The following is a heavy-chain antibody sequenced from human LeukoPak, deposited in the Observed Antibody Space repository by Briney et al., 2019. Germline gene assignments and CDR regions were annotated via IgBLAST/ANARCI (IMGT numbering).Heavy chain of an antibody. CDR1: GGSISSGSYY. CDR3: AREGLGELSDY. V-gene: IGHV4-61*02. Sequence: SETLSLTCTVSGGSISSGSYYWSWIRRPAGKGLEWIGRIYTSGSTNYNPSLKSRVTISVDTSKNQFSLKLSSVTAADTAVYYCAREGLGELSDYWGQGTLVTVSS. J-gene: IGHJ4*02. D-gene: IGHD3-10*01. CDR2: IYTSGST.